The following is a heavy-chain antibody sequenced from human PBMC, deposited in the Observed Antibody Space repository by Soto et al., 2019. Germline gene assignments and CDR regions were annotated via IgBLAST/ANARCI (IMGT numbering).Heavy chain of an antibody. CDR2: IYHSGST. CDR1: GGSISSGGYS. CDR3: AAGGGLPRYY. J-gene: IGHJ4*02. Sequence: QLQLQESGSGLVKPSQTLSLTCAVSGGSISSGGYSWSWIRQPPGKGLEWIGYIYHSGSTYYNPSRKAGVTRSVARSKNPFSLKLSSGTAADTAVYYCAAGGGLPRYYWGRGTLGTVSS. V-gene: IGHV4-30-2*01. D-gene: IGHD5-12*01.